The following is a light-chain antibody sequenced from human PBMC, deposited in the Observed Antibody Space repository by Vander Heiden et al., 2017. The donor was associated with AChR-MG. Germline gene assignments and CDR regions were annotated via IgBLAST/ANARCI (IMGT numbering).Light chain of an antibody. V-gene: IGKV3-15*01. CDR2: DAF. CDR3: QQDNSWLFT. Sequence: ETVMTQSPVTLSVSPGERATLSCRASQSISNNLAWYQQKPGQAPRLLIYDAFTRATGVPARFSGSGSGTEFTLTISSLQSEDFAVYYCQQDNSWLFTFGHGTKVDLK. CDR1: QSISNN. J-gene: IGKJ3*01.